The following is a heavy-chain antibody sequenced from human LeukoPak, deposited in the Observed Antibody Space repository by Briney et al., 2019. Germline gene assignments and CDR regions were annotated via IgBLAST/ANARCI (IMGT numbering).Heavy chain of an antibody. CDR1: GFTFTAYG. D-gene: IGHD2-21*02. Sequence: ASVKVSCKTSGFTFTAYGFSWVRQAPGQGLEWMGWISAYNGNTNYAQKLQGRVTMTTDISTSTAYMDLGSLRSDDTAVYYCARISRQRLLHDFDYWGQGTLATVSS. CDR3: ARISRQRLLHDFDY. V-gene: IGHV1-18*01. CDR2: ISAYNGNT. J-gene: IGHJ4*02.